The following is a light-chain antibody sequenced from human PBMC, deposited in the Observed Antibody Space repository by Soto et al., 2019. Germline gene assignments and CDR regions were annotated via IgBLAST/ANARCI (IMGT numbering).Light chain of an antibody. V-gene: IGKV3-11*01. CDR2: DAS. Sequence: EIVLTQSPATLSLSPGERATLFCRASQSVSSYFAWYQQKPGQAPNLLIYDASNRATGIPARFSGSGSGTDLTLTISSLEPEDFAVYYCQQRSNWPLTFGQGTRLEIK. CDR1: QSVSSY. CDR3: QQRSNWPLT. J-gene: IGKJ5*01.